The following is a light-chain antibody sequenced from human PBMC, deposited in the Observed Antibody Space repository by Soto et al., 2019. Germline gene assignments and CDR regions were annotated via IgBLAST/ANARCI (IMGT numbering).Light chain of an antibody. Sequence: EVVLTLSPAILSLSPGETATLSCRAGQPIRNDLGWYQQRPGQAPRLLIYGASNRATGIPDRFSGSGSGTDFTLTITRLAPEDFAIYYCQQRAVCPLSLGGGTKVEIK. J-gene: IGKJ4*01. CDR1: QPIRND. V-gene: IGKV3-11*01. CDR2: GAS. CDR3: QQRAVCPLS.